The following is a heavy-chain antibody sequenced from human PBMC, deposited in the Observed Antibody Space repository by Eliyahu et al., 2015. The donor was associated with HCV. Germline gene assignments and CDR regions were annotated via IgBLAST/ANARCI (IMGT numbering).Heavy chain of an antibody. Sequence: QLHLEESGGDLXKPGGSLRLACAASGFSFNDYFMSWIREAPGKGLEWLAYIGKSGGSIYYADSVKGRFTISRDNTKKSLYLQMNRLRDEDTAVYYCARHTVNRAFDVWGQGTMVTVSS. CDR1: GFSFNDYF. CDR3: ARHTVNRAFDV. V-gene: IGHV3-11*01. CDR2: IGKSGGSI. D-gene: IGHD4-11*01. J-gene: IGHJ3*01.